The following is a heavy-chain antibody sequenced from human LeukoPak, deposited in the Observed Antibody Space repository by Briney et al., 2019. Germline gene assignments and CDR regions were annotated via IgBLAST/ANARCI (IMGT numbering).Heavy chain of an antibody. CDR3: AADGSYGGFDY. Sequence: TSETLSLTCTVSGGSISSYYWSWIRQPPGKGLEWIGYIYYSGSTNYNPSLKSQVTISVDTSKNQFSLKLSSVTAADTAVYYCAADGSYGGFDYWGQGTLVTVSS. CDR1: GGSISSYY. D-gene: IGHD5-18*01. J-gene: IGHJ4*02. CDR2: IYYSGST. V-gene: IGHV4-59*01.